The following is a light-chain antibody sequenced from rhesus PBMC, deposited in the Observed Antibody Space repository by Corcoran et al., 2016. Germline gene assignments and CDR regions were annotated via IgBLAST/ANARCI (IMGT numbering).Light chain of an antibody. CDR1: SSDIGGYNR. V-gene: IGLV2-13*03. J-gene: IGLJ1*01. CDR3: RSYASSSTYI. Sequence: QAAPTQSPSVSGSPGQSVTISCTGTSSDIGGYNRVSWYQQHPGKAPKLMLYEVSKRPSGVSDRFSGSKSGNTASLTISGLQAEEEDDYHCRSYASSSTYICGAGTRLTVL. CDR2: EVS.